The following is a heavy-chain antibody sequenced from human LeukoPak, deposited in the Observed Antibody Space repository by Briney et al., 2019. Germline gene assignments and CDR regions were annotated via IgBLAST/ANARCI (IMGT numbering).Heavy chain of an antibody. CDR3: ARRPVHSYYPYYYGMDV. CDR1: GGSLSGYY. V-gene: IGHV4-34*01. D-gene: IGHD2-21*01. Sequence: SETLSLTCAVYGGSLSGYYWSWIRQPPGKGLEWIGEINHSGSTNYNPSLKSRVTISVDTSKNQFSLKLSSVTAADTAVYYCARRPVHSYYPYYYGMDVWGQGTTVTVSS. J-gene: IGHJ6*02. CDR2: INHSGST.